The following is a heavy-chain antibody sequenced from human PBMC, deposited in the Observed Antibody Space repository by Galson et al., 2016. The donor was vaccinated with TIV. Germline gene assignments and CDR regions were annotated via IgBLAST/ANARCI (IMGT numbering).Heavy chain of an antibody. CDR2: MTDTGSNI. CDR1: GFMFSNFE. CDR3: ARERPGTRGDALDM. V-gene: IGHV3-48*03. D-gene: IGHD1-1*01. J-gene: IGHJ3*02. Sequence: SLRLSCAASGFMFSNFEMNWVRQAPGKGLEWVSYMTDTGSNIQYADSVKGRFTISRDNAKNSLSLQMNRLRVEDTAVYYCARERPGTRGDALDMWGQGTMVTVSS.